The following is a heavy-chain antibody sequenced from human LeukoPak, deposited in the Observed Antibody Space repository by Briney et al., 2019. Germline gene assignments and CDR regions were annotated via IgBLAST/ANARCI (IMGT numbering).Heavy chain of an antibody. CDR3: VRAALWFGEGPAFDS. CDR2: IYGGGTT. Sequence: AGGSLRLSCAASGVTVSRNYMTWVRQAPGKGLKWVSIIYGGGTTDYADSVKGRFTISRDNPKNTLYLQMNNLRAEDTAIYYCVRAALWFGEGPAFDSWGQGTLVTVSS. CDR1: GVTVSRNY. D-gene: IGHD3-10*01. J-gene: IGHJ4*02. V-gene: IGHV3-53*01.